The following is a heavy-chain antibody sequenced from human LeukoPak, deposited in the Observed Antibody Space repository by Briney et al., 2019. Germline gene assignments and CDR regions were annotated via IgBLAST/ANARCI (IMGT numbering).Heavy chain of an antibody. V-gene: IGHV5-51*01. CDR1: GYSFPTYW. Sequence: GESLKISCKGSGYSFPTYWIGWVRQMPGKGLEWMGLINPGESDIRYRPSFQGQVTISADKSINTAYLQWSSLKASDSAMYYCASSIVLYGTSGYDHWGQGTLVTVSS. J-gene: IGHJ4*02. CDR2: INPGESDI. CDR3: ASSIVLYGTSGYDH. D-gene: IGHD2/OR15-2a*01.